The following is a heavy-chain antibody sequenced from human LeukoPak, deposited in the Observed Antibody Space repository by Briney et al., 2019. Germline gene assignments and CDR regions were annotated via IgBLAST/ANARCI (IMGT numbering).Heavy chain of an antibody. J-gene: IGHJ4*02. V-gene: IGHV1-69*13. CDR1: GGTFSSYA. CDR2: IIPIFGTA. D-gene: IGHD3-22*01. CDR3: AQYYYDSSGYPGWGY. Sequence: ASVKVSCKASGGTFSSYAISWVRQAPGQGLEWMGGIIPIFGTANYAQKFQGRVTITADESTSIAYMELSSLRSEDTAVYYCAQYYYDSSGYPGWGYWGQGTLVTVSS.